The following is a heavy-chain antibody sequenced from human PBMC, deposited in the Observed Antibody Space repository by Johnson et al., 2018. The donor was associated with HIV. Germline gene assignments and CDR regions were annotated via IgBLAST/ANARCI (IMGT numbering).Heavy chain of an antibody. Sequence: VHLVESGGDVVQPGRSLRLSCAASGFTFSSYGMHWVRQAPGKGLDWVADISYDGSNKYYADSLMGRFTISRDNSKNTLYLQMNSLRAEDTAVYYCARDNGAVAGPEGAFDIWGQGTMVTVSS. CDR1: GFTFSSYG. V-gene: IGHV3-30*03. CDR3: ARDNGAVAGPEGAFDI. J-gene: IGHJ3*02. CDR2: ISYDGSNK. D-gene: IGHD6-19*01.